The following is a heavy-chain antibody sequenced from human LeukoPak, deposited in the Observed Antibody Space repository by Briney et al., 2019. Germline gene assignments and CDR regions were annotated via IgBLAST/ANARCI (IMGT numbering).Heavy chain of an antibody. V-gene: IGHV4-39*07. Sequence: PSETLSLTCTVSGGSISSSSYYWGWIRQPPGKGLEWIGSIYYSGSTYYNPSLKSRVTISVDTSKNQFSLKLGSVTAADTAVYYCARGEEAVRNWGQGTLVTVSS. J-gene: IGHJ4*02. CDR1: GGSISSSSYY. D-gene: IGHD6-19*01. CDR3: ARGEEAVRN. CDR2: IYYSGST.